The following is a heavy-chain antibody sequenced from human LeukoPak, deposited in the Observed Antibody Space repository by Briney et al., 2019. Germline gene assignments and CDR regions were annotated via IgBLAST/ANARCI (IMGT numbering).Heavy chain of an antibody. CDR1: GYSLSSGYY. CDR2: IYHSGST. CDR3: ARVSGSNYYYDY. Sequence: SETLSLTCAVSGYSLSSGYYWGWIRQPPGKGLEWIGSIYHSGSTSYNPSLKSRVTISVDTSKKQFSLKLSSVTAADTAVYYCARVSGSNYYYDYWGQGTLVTVSS. D-gene: IGHD1-26*01. J-gene: IGHJ4*02. V-gene: IGHV4-38-2*01.